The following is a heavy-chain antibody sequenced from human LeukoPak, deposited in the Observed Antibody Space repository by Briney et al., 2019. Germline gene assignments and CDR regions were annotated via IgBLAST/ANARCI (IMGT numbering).Heavy chain of an antibody. J-gene: IGHJ4*02. Sequence: GGSLRLSCAASGFTVSSNSMSWVRQAPGKGLEWVSVIYSGGGTCYADSVKGRFAISRDNSKNTLYLQMNSLRADDTAVYYCARGEPFDYWGQGTLVTVSS. CDR2: IYSGGGT. D-gene: IGHD1-14*01. V-gene: IGHV3-53*01. CDR1: GFTVSSNS. CDR3: ARGEPFDY.